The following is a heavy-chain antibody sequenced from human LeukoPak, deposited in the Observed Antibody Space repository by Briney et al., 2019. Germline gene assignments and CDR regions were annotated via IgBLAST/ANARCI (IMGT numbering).Heavy chain of an antibody. CDR3: ARIRPSYYFDY. V-gene: IGHV3-7*04. CDR2: IKEDGSEK. D-gene: IGHD6-6*01. J-gene: IGHJ4*01. CDR1: GFTFRNYW. Sequence: GGSLRLSCVVSGFTFRNYWMSWVRQAPGKGLEWVANIKEDGSEKYYVDSVKGRFTISRDNAKNSLSLQMNSLRVEDTAVYYCARIRPSYYFDYWGQGTLVTVSS.